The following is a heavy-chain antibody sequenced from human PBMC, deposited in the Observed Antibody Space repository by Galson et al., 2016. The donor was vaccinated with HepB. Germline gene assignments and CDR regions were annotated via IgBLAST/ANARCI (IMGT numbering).Heavy chain of an antibody. CDR1: GGSISSSAYY. V-gene: IGHV4-39*01. J-gene: IGHJ4*02. D-gene: IGHD3-9*01. CDR3: ARHLGDILTGYFSAALTKKYYFDY. CDR2: FYYSGSI. Sequence: ETLSLPCTVSGGSISSSAYYWGWIRQPPGKGLEWIGNFYYSGSIHYNPSLKSRVTVSVDTSKNQFSLNLRSVTAADTAVYYCARHLGDILTGYFSAALTKKYYFDYWGQGTLVTVSS.